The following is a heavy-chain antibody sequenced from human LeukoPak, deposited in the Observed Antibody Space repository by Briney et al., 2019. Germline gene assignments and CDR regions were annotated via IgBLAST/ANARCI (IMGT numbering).Heavy chain of an antibody. CDR3: AREYCINGDCYKRXDY. J-gene: IGHJ4*02. V-gene: IGHV3-23*01. CDR1: GFTFRSAG. Sequence: GGSLRLSCAASGFTFRSAGMSWVRQAPGRGLEWISAISGDDGSTYHIDSVKGRFTISRDNSKNTLYLQMGSLRPEDMALYYCAREYCINGDCYKRXDYWXQGTLXTVSX. D-gene: IGHD2-8*01. CDR2: ISGDDGST.